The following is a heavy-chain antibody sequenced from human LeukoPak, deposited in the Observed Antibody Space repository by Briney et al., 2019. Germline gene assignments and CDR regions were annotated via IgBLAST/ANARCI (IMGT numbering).Heavy chain of an antibody. J-gene: IGHJ4*02. D-gene: IGHD2-15*01. CDR2: IYSSGST. Sequence: KASETLTLTCTVSGGSISSYYWSWIRQPAGKGLEWIGRIYSSGSTNYNPSLKSRITVSVDTSKNQFSLKLSSVTAADTAVYYCARVSRFCSGDSCYSYFDYWGQGTLLTVSS. V-gene: IGHV4-4*07. CDR1: GGSISSYY. CDR3: ARVSRFCSGDSCYSYFDY.